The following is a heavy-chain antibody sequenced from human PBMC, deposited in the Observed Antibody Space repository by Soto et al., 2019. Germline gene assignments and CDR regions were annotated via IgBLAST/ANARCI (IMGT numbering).Heavy chain of an antibody. V-gene: IGHV1-3*01. Sequence: ASVKVSCKASGYTFTSHSMHWVRQAPGQRPEWLGWINAGTGNTRYSQKFEVRVTISMDTSANTSYMEMNSLTSEDTAVYYCARRRAHRSDYSYGMDVWGQGTPVTVSS. CDR2: INAGTGNT. J-gene: IGHJ6*02. CDR1: GYTFTSHS. CDR3: ARRRAHRSDYSYGMDV.